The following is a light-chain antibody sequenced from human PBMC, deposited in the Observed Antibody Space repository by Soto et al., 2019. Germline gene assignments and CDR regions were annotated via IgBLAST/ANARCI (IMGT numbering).Light chain of an antibody. CDR1: SSDVGGYNY. CDR3: SSYAGSNNYV. J-gene: IGLJ1*01. V-gene: IGLV2-8*01. CDR2: EVT. Sequence: QSVLTQPPSASGSPGQSVTTSCTGTSSDVGGYNYVSWHQQHPGKAPKLMISEVTKRPSGVPDRFSGSKSGNTASLTVSGLQDEDEADYYCSSYAGSNNYVFGSGTKVTVL.